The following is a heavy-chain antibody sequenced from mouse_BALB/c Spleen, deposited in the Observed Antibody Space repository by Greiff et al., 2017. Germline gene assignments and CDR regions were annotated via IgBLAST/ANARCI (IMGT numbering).Heavy chain of an antibody. Sequence: DVKLVESGGGLVKPGGSLKLSCAASGFTFSDYYMYWVRQTPEKRLEWVATISDGGSYTYYPDSVKGRFTISRDNAKNNLYLQMSSLKSEDTAMYYCARVGRLRYYAMDYWGQGTSVTVSS. D-gene: IGHD3-2*02. V-gene: IGHV5-4*02. CDR3: ARVGRLRYYAMDY. J-gene: IGHJ4*01. CDR1: GFTFSDYY. CDR2: ISDGGSYT.